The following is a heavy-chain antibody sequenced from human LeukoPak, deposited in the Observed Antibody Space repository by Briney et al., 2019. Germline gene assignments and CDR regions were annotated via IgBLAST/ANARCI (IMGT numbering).Heavy chain of an antibody. D-gene: IGHD1-26*01. CDR3: AREGLAEGGAFDI. CDR1: GITFSSNY. J-gene: IGHJ3*02. Sequence: GGSLRLSCAASGITFSSNYMSWVGQAPGKGVEWVSVIYSGGSTYYADSVKGRFTISRDNSKNTLYLQMNRLRAEDTAVYYCAREGLAEGGAFDIWGQGTMATVSS. CDR2: IYSGGST. V-gene: IGHV3-66*01.